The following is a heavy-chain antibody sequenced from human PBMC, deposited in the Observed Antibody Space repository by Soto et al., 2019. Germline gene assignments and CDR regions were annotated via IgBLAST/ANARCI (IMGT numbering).Heavy chain of an antibody. CDR2: IIPIFGTA. V-gene: IGHV1-69*13. CDR3: ASVITMVRGYFYYGMDV. D-gene: IGHD3-10*01. Sequence: ASVKVSCKASGGTFSSYAISWVRQAPGQGLEWMGGIIPIFGTANYAQKFQGRVTITADESTSTAYMELSSLRSEDTAVYYCASVITMVRGYFYYGMDVWGQGTTVTVSS. J-gene: IGHJ6*02. CDR1: GGTFSSYA.